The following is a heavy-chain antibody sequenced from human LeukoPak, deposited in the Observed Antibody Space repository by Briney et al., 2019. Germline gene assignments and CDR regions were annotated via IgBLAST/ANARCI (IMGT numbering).Heavy chain of an antibody. D-gene: IGHD6-19*01. CDR2: IYSGGSI. J-gene: IGHJ4*02. CDR3: ARDSPVSGVDY. Sequence: GGSLRLSCAACVFTVTSNYMSWVRQAPGKGLEWVSVIYSGGSINYADSVKGRFTISTDNSKITLYLQMNSLRAEDTAVYYCARDSPVSGVDYWGQGTLVTVSS. CDR1: VFTVTSNY. V-gene: IGHV3-53*01.